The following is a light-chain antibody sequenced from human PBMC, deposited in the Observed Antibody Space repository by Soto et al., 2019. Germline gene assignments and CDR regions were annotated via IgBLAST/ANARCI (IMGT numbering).Light chain of an antibody. Sequence: DIQMTQSPSTLSASVGGRLSSTCRASQTINSWLAWYQQKPGKAPKLLIYKASYLQSWVPSTFSGSGSGTEFTLTISSLQPDDFATYYCQQYKSYSSWTFGQGTKVDIK. CDR2: KAS. CDR3: QQYKSYSSWT. CDR1: QTINSW. J-gene: IGKJ1*01. V-gene: IGKV1-5*03.